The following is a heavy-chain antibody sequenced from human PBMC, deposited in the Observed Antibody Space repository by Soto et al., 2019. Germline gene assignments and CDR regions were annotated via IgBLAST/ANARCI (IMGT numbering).Heavy chain of an antibody. J-gene: IGHJ6*02. CDR2: ISSSSSTI. V-gene: IGHV3-48*02. CDR3: AREAGFGESLYYYYGMDV. Sequence: GGSLRLSCAASGFTFSSYSMNWVRQAPGKGLEWVSYISSSSSTIYYADSVKGRFTISRDNAKNSLYLQMNSLRDEDTAVYYCAREAGFGESLYYYYGMDVWGQGTTVTVSS. CDR1: GFTFSSYS. D-gene: IGHD3-10*01.